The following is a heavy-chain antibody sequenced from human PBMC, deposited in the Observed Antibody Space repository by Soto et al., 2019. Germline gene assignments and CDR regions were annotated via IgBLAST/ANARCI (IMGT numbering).Heavy chain of an antibody. CDR1: GFTFGGYA. Sequence: GGSLRLSCTASGFTFGGYAMSWVRQAPGKGLEWVGFIRSKAYGGKKEYAASVKCRLTITRDDYKIIAYLQMNSLKTEETAVYYCTRDGGDYYDSSGYDYWGQGTLVTVSS. D-gene: IGHD3-22*01. V-gene: IGHV3-49*04. J-gene: IGHJ4*02. CDR2: IRSKAYGGKK. CDR3: TRDGGDYYDSSGYDY.